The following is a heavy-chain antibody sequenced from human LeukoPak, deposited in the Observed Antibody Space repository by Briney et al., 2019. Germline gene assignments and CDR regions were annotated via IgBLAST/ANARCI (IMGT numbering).Heavy chain of an antibody. Sequence: PGGSLRLSCAASGFTFSSYAMSWVRQAPGKGLEWVSAISGSGGSTYYADSVKGRFTISRDNSKNTLYLQMNCLRAEDTAVYYCARTRSGYYYASSWFDPWGQGTLVTVSS. J-gene: IGHJ5*02. D-gene: IGHD3-22*01. CDR1: GFTFSSYA. V-gene: IGHV3-23*01. CDR2: ISGSGGST. CDR3: ARTRSGYYYASSWFDP.